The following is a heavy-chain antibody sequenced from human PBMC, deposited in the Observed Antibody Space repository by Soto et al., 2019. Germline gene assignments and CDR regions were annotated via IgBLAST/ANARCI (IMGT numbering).Heavy chain of an antibody. CDR3: AKSPPAVAGYFDY. CDR2: TSFDGSSG. Sequence: QMQLVESGGGVVQTGRSLRLSCAASGFTFSSSGMHWVRQAPGKGLEWVAVTSFDGSSGYYADSVRGRFTISRDNSNNTLYLQMNSLRAEDTAVYYCAKSPPAVAGYFDYWGQGTLVTVSS. V-gene: IGHV3-30*18. J-gene: IGHJ4*02. D-gene: IGHD6-19*01. CDR1: GFTFSSSG.